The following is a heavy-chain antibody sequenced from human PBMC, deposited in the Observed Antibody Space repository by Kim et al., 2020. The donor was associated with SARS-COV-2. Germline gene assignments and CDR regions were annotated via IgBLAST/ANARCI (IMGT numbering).Heavy chain of an antibody. J-gene: IGHJ3*02. V-gene: IGHV4-31*02. Sequence: PSLKSRVTISVDTSKNQFSLKLSSVTAADTAVDYCARAGRTLFGVVGAVDIWGQGTMVTVSS. D-gene: IGHD3-3*01. CDR3: ARAGRTLFGVVGAVDI.